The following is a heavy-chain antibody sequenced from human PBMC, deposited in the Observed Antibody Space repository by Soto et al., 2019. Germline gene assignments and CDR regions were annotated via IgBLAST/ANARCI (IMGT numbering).Heavy chain of an antibody. CDR2: IYWADDK. CDR1: GFSITGNGEG. Sequence: SGPTLVNPTQTLTLTCTFSGFSITGNGEGVGWIRQPPGKALEWLALIYWADDKRYSPSLRNRLTITLDNSKDQVILTMTDMGPADTATYYCAHGYVQLLSTFHYFDSWGQGTQVTVSS. V-gene: IGHV2-5*02. D-gene: IGHD2-2*01. J-gene: IGHJ4*02. CDR3: AHGYVQLLSTFHYFDS.